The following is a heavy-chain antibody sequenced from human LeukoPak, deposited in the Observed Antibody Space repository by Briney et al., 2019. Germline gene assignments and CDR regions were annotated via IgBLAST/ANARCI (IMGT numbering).Heavy chain of an antibody. CDR2: INPNSGGT. J-gene: IGHJ3*02. D-gene: IGHD2-2*01. Sequence: ASVKVSCKASGYTFTGYYMHWVRQAPGQGLEWMGRINPNSGGTNYAQKFQGRVTMTRDTSISTAYMGLSRLRSDDTAVYYCASFRDIVVVPAAIESFDIWGQGTMVTVSS. CDR1: GYTFTGYY. V-gene: IGHV1-2*06. CDR3: ASFRDIVVVPAAIESFDI.